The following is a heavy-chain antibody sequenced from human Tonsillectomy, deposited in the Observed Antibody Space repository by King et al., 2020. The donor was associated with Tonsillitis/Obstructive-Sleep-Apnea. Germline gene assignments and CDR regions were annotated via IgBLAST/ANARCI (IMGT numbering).Heavy chain of an antibody. D-gene: IGHD1-26*01. J-gene: IGHJ4*02. Sequence: QLVQSGAEVKKPGASVKVSCKASDYTFTNYDISWVLQAPGQGLEWMGWISAYNGHTNYAQKLQGRVTMTTDTSTSTAYMDLRSLRSDDTAVYYCAREGWDPSPFDYWGQGTLVTVSS. V-gene: IGHV1-18*01. CDR3: AREGWDPSPFDY. CDR2: ISAYNGHT. CDR1: DYTFTNYD.